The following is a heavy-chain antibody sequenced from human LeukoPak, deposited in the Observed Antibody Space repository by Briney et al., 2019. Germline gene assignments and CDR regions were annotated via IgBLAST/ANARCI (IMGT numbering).Heavy chain of an antibody. CDR3: ARDPRSGSYLDY. J-gene: IGHJ4*02. CDR2: SYDSGST. Sequence: SETLSLTCTVSGGSISRYYWSWVRQPPGKGLEWIGYSYDSGSTNYNPSLKSRVTISIDTSKNQFSLKLSSVTAADTAVYYCARDPRSGSYLDYWGQGTLVTVSS. CDR1: GGSISRYY. D-gene: IGHD1-26*01. V-gene: IGHV4-59*01.